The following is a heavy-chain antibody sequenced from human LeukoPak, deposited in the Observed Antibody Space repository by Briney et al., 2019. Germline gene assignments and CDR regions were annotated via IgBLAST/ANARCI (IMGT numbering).Heavy chain of an antibody. CDR2: ISTSGTRT. J-gene: IGHJ4*02. V-gene: IGHV3-23*01. Sequence: GGSLRLSCAASGFTFSSYAMSWVRQAPGRGPEWVSVISTSGTRTFYADSVKGRFTISRDNSKNTLYLQMNSLGGEDTAVYFCTKGQWTLEYWGQGTLVTVSS. CDR3: TKGQWTLEY. CDR1: GFTFSSYA. D-gene: IGHD2-8*01.